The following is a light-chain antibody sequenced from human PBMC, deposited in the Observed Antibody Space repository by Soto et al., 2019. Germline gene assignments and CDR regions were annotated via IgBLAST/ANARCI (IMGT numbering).Light chain of an antibody. Sequence: DIVMTQSPLSLAVTPGEPASISCRSSQSLLHSNGYNYFDWYLQKPGQSPQLLIYLGPNRAPGVPERFNGSGSGTDFTLKISRVEAEDVGVYYCMQALQTPLTFGEGTKVEIK. J-gene: IGKJ4*01. V-gene: IGKV2-28*01. CDR2: LGP. CDR3: MQALQTPLT. CDR1: QSLLHSNGYNY.